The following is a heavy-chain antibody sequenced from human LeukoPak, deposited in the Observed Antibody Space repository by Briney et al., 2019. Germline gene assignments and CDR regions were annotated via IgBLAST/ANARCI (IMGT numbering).Heavy chain of an antibody. CDR1: GYTFTGYY. CDR3: AREASGSYWSDNWSDP. Sequence: GASVKVSCKASGYTFTGYYMHWVRQAPGQGLEWMGWINPNSGGTNYAQKFQGWVTMTRDTSISTAYMELSRLRSDDTAVYYCAREASGSYWSDNWSDPWGQGTLVTVSS. V-gene: IGHV1-2*04. D-gene: IGHD1-26*01. CDR2: INPNSGGT. J-gene: IGHJ5*02.